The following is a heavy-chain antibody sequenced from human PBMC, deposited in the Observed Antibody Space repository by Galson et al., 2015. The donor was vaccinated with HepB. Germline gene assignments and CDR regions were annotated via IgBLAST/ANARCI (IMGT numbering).Heavy chain of an antibody. CDR1: GFTFSSYA. CDR3: ARDTIRPGVTYYSDSSGYHDY. Sequence: SLRLSCAASGFTFSSYAMHWVRQAPGKGLEWVAVISHDGSNKYYADSVKGRFTISRDNSKNTLFLQMNSLRAEDTAVYYCARDTIRPGVTYYSDSSGYHDYWGQGTLVTVSS. J-gene: IGHJ4*02. CDR2: ISHDGSNK. D-gene: IGHD3-22*01. V-gene: IGHV3-30*04.